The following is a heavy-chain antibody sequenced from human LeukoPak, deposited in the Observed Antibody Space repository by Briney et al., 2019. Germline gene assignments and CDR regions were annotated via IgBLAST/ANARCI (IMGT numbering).Heavy chain of an antibody. CDR2: VYSNGNT. V-gene: IGHV4-4*08. J-gene: IGHJ3*01. CDR3: ARRNDFDV. CDR1: GGSITGYH. Sequence: SETLSLTCTVSGGSITGYHWSWIRQPPRKGLEWIGYVYSNGNTEYKPSLKSRVTISADTSKNQFSLKLTSVTAADTAIYYCARRNDFDVWGQGTMVTVSS.